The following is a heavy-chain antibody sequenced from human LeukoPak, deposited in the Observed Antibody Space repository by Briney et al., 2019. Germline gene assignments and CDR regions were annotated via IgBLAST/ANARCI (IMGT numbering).Heavy chain of an antibody. V-gene: IGHV3-48*04. Sequence: GGSLRLACEVSGFTFSDYTMTWVRQAPGKGLEWVSYISTSSSTIYYADSVKGRFTISRDNTKNSLYLQMNSLRAKDTAVYYCARIPSGYTLGYGYYYYYMDVWGKGATVTVSS. CDR2: ISTSSSTI. D-gene: IGHD5-18*01. CDR1: GFTFSDYT. J-gene: IGHJ6*03. CDR3: ARIPSGYTLGYGYYYYYMDV.